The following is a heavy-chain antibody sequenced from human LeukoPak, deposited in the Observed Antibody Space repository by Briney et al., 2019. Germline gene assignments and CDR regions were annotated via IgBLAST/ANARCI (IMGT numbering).Heavy chain of an antibody. CDR2: INHSGST. CDR1: GGSITNYY. V-gene: IGHV4-34*01. Sequence: PSETLSLTCTVSGGSITNYYWSWIRQPPGKGLEWIGEINHSGSTKYNPSLRSRVTISVDTSKNQFSLKLSSVTAADTAVYYCARSKQMQLVPAYYFDYWGQGTLVTVSS. CDR3: ARSKQMQLVPAYYFDY. J-gene: IGHJ4*02. D-gene: IGHD6-13*01.